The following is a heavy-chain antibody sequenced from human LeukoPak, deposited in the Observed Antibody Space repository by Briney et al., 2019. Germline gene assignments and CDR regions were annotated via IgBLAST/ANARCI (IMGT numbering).Heavy chain of an antibody. CDR3: ARIEFPIQD. Sequence: PGGSLRLSCAASGFNFNTYTMNWVRQAPGKGLEWVANIKQDGSEKYYVDSVKGRFTISRDNAKNSLFLQMNSLRAEDTAVYYCARIEFPIQDWGLGTLVTVSS. D-gene: IGHD3-10*01. CDR1: GFNFNTYT. J-gene: IGHJ1*01. V-gene: IGHV3-7*01. CDR2: IKQDGSEK.